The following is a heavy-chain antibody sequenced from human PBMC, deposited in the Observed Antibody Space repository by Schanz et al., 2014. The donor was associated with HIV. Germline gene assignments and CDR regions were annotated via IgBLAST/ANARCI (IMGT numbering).Heavy chain of an antibody. CDR3: AKVPEEGYFDP. J-gene: IGHJ5*02. CDR2: ISYDGSSK. D-gene: IGHD5-12*01. V-gene: IGHV3-30-3*01. Sequence: VQLVESGGGVVQPGRSLRLSCAASGFTFSSYAMHWVRQAPGKGLEWVAVISYDGSSKTYADSVKGRFTISRDNSKNTLFLQMNSLRAEDTAVYYCAKVPEEGYFDPWGQGTLVTVSS. CDR1: GFTFSSYA.